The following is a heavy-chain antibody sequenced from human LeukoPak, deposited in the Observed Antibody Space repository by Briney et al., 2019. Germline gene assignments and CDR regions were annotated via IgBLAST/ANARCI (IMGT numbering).Heavy chain of an antibody. CDR2: ISGRSSTI. Sequence: GGSLRLSCAASAFTFSDYSMNWVRQAPGKGLEWVSYISGRSSTIYYADSVKGRFTISRDNAKNSMYLQVNSLRAEDTAVYYCARDRIKSGSYYFDYWGQGTLLTVSS. V-gene: IGHV3-48*01. CDR3: ARDRIKSGSYYFDY. CDR1: AFTFSDYS. J-gene: IGHJ4*02. D-gene: IGHD1-26*01.